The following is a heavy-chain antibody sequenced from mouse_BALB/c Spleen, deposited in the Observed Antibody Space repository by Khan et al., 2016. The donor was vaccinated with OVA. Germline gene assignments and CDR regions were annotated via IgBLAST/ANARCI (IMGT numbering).Heavy chain of an antibody. D-gene: IGHD1-1*01. CDR1: GYSITSDYA. CDR2: ISYGGST. CDR3: ARKNYYGYAMDY. V-gene: IGHV3-2*02. Sequence: EVQLVESGPGLVKPSQSLSLTCTVTGYSITSDYAWDWIRQFPGNKLEWMGYISYGGSTSYNPSLKSRISITRDTSKNQFFLQLNSVTTEDTATXLRARKNYYGYAMDYRGSGTSVNVSS. J-gene: IGHJ4*01.